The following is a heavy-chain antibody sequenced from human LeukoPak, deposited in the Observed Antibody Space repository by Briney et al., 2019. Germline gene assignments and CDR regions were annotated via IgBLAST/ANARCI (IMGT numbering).Heavy chain of an antibody. Sequence: TSETLSLTCTVSGGSISSSSYYWGWIRQPPGKGLEWIGSIYYSGSTYYNPSLKSRVTISVDTSKNQFSLKLSSVTAADTAVYYCARDIGTTVTTGDYYYYYMDVWGKGTTVTVSS. V-gene: IGHV4-39*02. CDR2: IYYSGST. CDR1: GGSISSSSYY. J-gene: IGHJ6*03. D-gene: IGHD4-17*01. CDR3: ARDIGTTVTTGDYYYYYMDV.